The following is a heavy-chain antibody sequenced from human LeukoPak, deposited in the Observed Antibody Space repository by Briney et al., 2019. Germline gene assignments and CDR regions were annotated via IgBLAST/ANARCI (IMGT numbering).Heavy chain of an antibody. J-gene: IGHJ6*03. CDR2: IYSDGNT. CDR3: AREGNYYYYMDV. CDR1: GFIVSSNY. V-gene: IGHV3-53*01. Sequence: PGGSLRLSCAASGFIVSSNYMSWVRHAPGKGLEWVSVIYSDGNTYYADPVKGRFTISRDNSKNTLYLQMNSLRAEDTAVYYRAREGNYYYYMDVWGKGTTVTVSS.